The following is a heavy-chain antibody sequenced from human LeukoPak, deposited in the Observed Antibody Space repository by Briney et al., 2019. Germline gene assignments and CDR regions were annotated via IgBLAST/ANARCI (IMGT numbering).Heavy chain of an antibody. CDR2: IYTSGST. J-gene: IGHJ4*02. Sequence: SQTLSLTCTVSGGSISSGHYFWTWIRQPAGKGLEWIGRIYTSGSTNYNPSLKSRVTISLDTSKNQFSLKLSSVTAADTAVYYCATVTDYWGQGTLVTVSS. V-gene: IGHV4-61*02. CDR1: GGSISSGHYF. CDR3: ATVTDY. D-gene: IGHD5-18*01.